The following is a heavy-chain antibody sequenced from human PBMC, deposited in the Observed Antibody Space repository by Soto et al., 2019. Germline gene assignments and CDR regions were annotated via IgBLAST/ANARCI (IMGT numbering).Heavy chain of an antibody. Sequence: EVQLLESGGGLARPGRALRLCCTASGFTFSSYAMTWVRQAPGKGLAWVSGISGSGGPTHYTDAVKGRFTVSKDNSNNTVCLQMNSLRVEDTAVYYCARGQGIVMFPVPVGIVNRPKPTGFDYWGQGTLVTVST. CDR3: ARGQGIVMFPVPVGIVNRPKPTGFDY. V-gene: IGHV3-23*01. D-gene: IGHD2-15*01. CDR2: ISGSGGPT. CDR1: GFTFSSYA. J-gene: IGHJ4*02.